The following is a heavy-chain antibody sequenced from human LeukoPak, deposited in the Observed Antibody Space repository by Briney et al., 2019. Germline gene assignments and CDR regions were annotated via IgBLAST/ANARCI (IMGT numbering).Heavy chain of an antibody. V-gene: IGHV3-23*01. CDR1: GFTFSSYA. Sequence: PGGSLRLSCAASGFTFSSYAMSWVRQAPGKGVEWVSAISGSGGSTYYADSVKGRFTISRDNSKNTLYLQMNSLRAEDTAVYYCAKVGVYDYVCDHWGQGTLVTVSS. CDR3: AKVGVYDYVCDH. D-gene: IGHD3-16*01. J-gene: IGHJ4*02. CDR2: ISGSGGST.